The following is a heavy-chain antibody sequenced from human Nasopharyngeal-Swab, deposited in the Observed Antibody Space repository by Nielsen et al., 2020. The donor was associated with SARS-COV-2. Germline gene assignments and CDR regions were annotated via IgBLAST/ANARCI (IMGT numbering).Heavy chain of an antibody. Sequence: GESLKISCAASGFTFSRYGMHWVRQAPGKGLEWVAVIWYDGTNRYYADSVKDRFTISRDNSKNTLDLQMNSLKAVDTAIYHCVRALGEEGDYWGQGTPVTVSS. D-gene: IGHD3-10*01. J-gene: IGHJ4*02. V-gene: IGHV3-33*08. CDR1: GFTFSRYG. CDR3: VRALGEEGDY. CDR2: IWYDGTNR.